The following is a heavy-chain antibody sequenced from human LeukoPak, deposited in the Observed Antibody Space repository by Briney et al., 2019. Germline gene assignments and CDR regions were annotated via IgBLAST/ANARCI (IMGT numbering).Heavy chain of an antibody. CDR2: IYYSGST. V-gene: IGHV4-39*01. Sequence: SETLSLTCTVSGGSISSSSDYWGWIRQPPGKGLEWIGSIYYSGSTYYNPSLKSRVTISVDTSKNQFSLKLSSVTAADTAVYYCARGKGIAAAGKGNWFDPWGQGTLVTVSS. CDR3: ARGKGIAAAGKGNWFDP. CDR1: GGSISSSSDY. J-gene: IGHJ5*02. D-gene: IGHD6-13*01.